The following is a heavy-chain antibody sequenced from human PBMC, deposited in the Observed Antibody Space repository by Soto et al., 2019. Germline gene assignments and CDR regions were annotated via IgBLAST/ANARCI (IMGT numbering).Heavy chain of an antibody. CDR2: IWYDGSNK. D-gene: IGHD2-8*01. J-gene: IGHJ6*02. V-gene: IGHV3-33*01. CDR3: ARDFLVYGWLHDYYYYYGMDV. Sequence: QVQLVESGGGVVQPGRSLRLSCAASGFTFSSYGMHWVRQAPGKGLEWVAVIWYDGSNKYYADSVKGRFTISRDNSKNTLYLQMNSLRAEDTAVYYCARDFLVYGWLHDYYYYYGMDVWGQGTTVTVSS. CDR1: GFTFSSYG.